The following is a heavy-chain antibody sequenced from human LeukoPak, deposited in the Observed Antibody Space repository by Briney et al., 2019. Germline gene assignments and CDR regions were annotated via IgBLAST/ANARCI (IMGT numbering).Heavy chain of an antibody. CDR2: ISAYNGNT. CDR1: GYTFTSYG. Sequence: GASVKLSCKASGYTFTSYGISWVRQAPGPGLEWMGWISAYNGNTNYAQKLQGRVTMTTDTSTSTAYMELRSLRSDDTAVYYCARDAPRIAARPFDYWGEGALVTVSS. D-gene: IGHD6-6*01. V-gene: IGHV1-18*01. CDR3: ARDAPRIAARPFDY. J-gene: IGHJ4*02.